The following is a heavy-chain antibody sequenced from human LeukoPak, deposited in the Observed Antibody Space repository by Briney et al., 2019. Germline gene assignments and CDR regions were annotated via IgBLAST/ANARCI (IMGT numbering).Heavy chain of an antibody. CDR1: GYTFTSYY. CDR3: ARESGEAVVTRYFDY. D-gene: IGHD2-21*02. V-gene: IGHV1-46*01. Sequence: GASVKVSCKASGYTFTSYYMHWVRQAPGQGLEWMGIISPGGGSTSYTQKFQGRVTMTRDTSTSTVYMDLSSLTSEDTAMYYCARESGEAVVTRYFDYWGQGTLVTVSS. CDR2: ISPGGGST. J-gene: IGHJ4*02.